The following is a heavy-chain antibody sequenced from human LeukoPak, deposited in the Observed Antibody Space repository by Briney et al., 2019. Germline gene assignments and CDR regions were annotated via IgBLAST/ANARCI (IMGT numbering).Heavy chain of an antibody. V-gene: IGHV4-61*01. Sequence: PSDTLSLTCTVSGGSVSSGSYYWSWLRQPPGKGLEWIGYIYYSGSTNYNPSLKSRVTISVDTSKNQFPLKLSSVTAADTAVYYCARGISSGWSRAVGYWGQGTLVTVSS. CDR1: GGSVSSGSYY. CDR3: ARGISSGWSRAVGY. J-gene: IGHJ4*02. CDR2: IYYSGST. D-gene: IGHD6-19*01.